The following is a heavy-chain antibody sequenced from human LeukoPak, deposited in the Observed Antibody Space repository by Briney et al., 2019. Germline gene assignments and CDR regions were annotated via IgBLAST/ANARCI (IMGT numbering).Heavy chain of an antibody. CDR1: GGSINSRSYS. CDR2: INYRGNT. V-gene: IGHV4-39*07. D-gene: IGHD3-10*02. CDR3: AREASSIMSGYCHMDV. Sequence: SETLSLTCSVSGGSINSRSYSWTWIRQPPGKDLEWIGSINYRGNTYFNPSLKSRVSMSVDTSTNQFSLRLRSVTAADTAVYYCAREASSIMSGYCHMDVWGKGTTVTVSS. J-gene: IGHJ6*03.